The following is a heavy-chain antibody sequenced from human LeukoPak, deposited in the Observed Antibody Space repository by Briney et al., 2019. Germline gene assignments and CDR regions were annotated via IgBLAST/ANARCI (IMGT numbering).Heavy chain of an antibody. CDR1: GGSISSGGYY. J-gene: IGHJ4*02. Sequence: PSETLSLTCTVSGGSISSGGYYWSWIRQHPGKGLEWIGYTYYSGSTYYNPSLKSRVTISVDTSKNQFSLKLSSVTAADTAVYYCARAGRYGDIGDYWGQGTLVTVSS. CDR3: ARAGRYGDIGDY. CDR2: TYYSGST. V-gene: IGHV4-31*03. D-gene: IGHD4-17*01.